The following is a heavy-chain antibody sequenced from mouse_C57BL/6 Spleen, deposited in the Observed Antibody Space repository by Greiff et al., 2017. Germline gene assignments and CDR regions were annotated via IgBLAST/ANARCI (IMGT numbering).Heavy chain of an antibody. V-gene: IGHV14-1*01. Sequence: VQLQQSGAELVRPGASVKLSCTASGFNIKDYYMHWVKQRPEQGLEWIGRIDPEDGDTEYAPKFQGKATMTADTSSNTAYLQLSSLTSEDTAFYYCTSRGVTTEAYWGQGPLVTVSA. J-gene: IGHJ3*01. D-gene: IGHD2-2*01. CDR1: GFNIKDYY. CDR2: IDPEDGDT. CDR3: TSRGVTTEAY.